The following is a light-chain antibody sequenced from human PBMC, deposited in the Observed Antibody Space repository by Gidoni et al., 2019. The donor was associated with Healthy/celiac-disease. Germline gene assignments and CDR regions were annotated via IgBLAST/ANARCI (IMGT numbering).Light chain of an antibody. Sequence: DIQLTQSQSSLSASVGDRVTITCRASQSISSYLNWYQQKPGKAPKRLIYAASSLQSGVPTRFSGSGSWTDFTLTICSLQPEDFTTYYCQQSYSTPLTFCGGSKVEIK. CDR1: QSISSY. CDR3: QQSYSTPLT. J-gene: IGKJ4*01. V-gene: IGKV1-39*01. CDR2: AAS.